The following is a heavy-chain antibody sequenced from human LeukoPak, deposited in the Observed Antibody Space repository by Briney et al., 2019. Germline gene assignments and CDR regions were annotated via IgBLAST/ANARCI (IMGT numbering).Heavy chain of an antibody. D-gene: IGHD3-3*01. J-gene: IGHJ6*03. CDR1: GGSISSSSYY. CDR3: ARGSTILSDYYMDV. Sequence: SETLSLTCTVSGGSISSSSYYWGWIRQPPGKGLEWIGSIYYSGSTYYNPSLKSRFTISVDTSKHQFSLKLSSVTAADTAVYYCARGSTILSDYYMDVWGKGTTVTVSS. CDR2: IYYSGST. V-gene: IGHV4-39*01.